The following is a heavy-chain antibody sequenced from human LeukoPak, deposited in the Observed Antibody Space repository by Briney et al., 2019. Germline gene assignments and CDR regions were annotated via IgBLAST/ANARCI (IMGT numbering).Heavy chain of an antibody. CDR3: ARRYFYDSSTYYPLDY. CDR1: GFTFSSYW. J-gene: IGHJ4*02. D-gene: IGHD3-22*01. Sequence: PGGSLRLSCAASGFTFSSYWMHWVRQAPGKGLVWVSRINSDGSSTTYADSVKGRFTISRDNAKNTLYLQMNSLRAEDTAVYYCARRYFYDSSTYYPLDYWGQGTLVTVSP. CDR2: INSDGSST. V-gene: IGHV3-74*01.